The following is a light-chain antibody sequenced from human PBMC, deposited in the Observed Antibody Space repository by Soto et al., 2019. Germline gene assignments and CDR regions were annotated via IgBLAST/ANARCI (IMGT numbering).Light chain of an antibody. J-gene: IGKJ5*01. CDR2: DAS. Sequence: DIQMTQSPSSLSASVGDRVTITCQASQNINNYLNWYQQKPGRAPKLLIYDASNLEAGVPSRFSGSGSGTDFTLKISRVEAEVVGVYYCMQALQTLPITFGQGTRLEI. CDR1: QNINNY. V-gene: IGKV1-33*01. CDR3: MQALQTLPIT.